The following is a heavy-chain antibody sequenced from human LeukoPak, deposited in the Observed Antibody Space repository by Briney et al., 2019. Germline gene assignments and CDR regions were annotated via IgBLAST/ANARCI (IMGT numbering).Heavy chain of an antibody. CDR3: AKDPEDYYYGMDV. J-gene: IGHJ6*02. Sequence: GGSLRLSCAASGFTFSSYAMSWGRKAPGTGLELVSVISGSGGSTYYADSVKGRFTISRDNSKNTLYLQMNSLRAEDTAVYYCAKDPEDYYYGMDVWGQGTTVTVSS. CDR2: ISGSGGST. CDR1: GFTFSSYA. V-gene: IGHV3-23*01.